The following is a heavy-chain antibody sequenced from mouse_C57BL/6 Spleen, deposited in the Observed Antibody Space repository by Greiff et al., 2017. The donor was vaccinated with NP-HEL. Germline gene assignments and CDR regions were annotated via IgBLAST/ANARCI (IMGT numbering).Heavy chain of an antibody. Sequence: EVQVVESGPGLVKPSQSLSLTCSVTGYSITSGYYWNWIRQFPGNKLEWMGYISYDGSNNYNPSLKNRISITRDTSKNQFFLKLNSVTTEDTATYYCAREGYYGSGYYFDYWGQGTTLTVSS. J-gene: IGHJ2*01. CDR2: ISYDGSN. CDR1: GYSITSGYY. CDR3: AREGYYGSGYYFDY. D-gene: IGHD1-1*01. V-gene: IGHV3-6*01.